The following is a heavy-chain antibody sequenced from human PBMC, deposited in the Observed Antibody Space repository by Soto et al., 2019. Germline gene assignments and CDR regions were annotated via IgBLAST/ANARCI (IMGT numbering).Heavy chain of an antibody. D-gene: IGHD6-6*01. CDR3: ARVGSSSTGDDY. Sequence: GGSLRLSCAASGFTFSSYGMHWVRQAPGKGLEWVAVIWYDGSNKYYADSVKGRFTISRDNSKNTLYLQMNSLRAEDTAVYYCARVGSSSTGDDYWGQGTLVTVSS. J-gene: IGHJ4*02. V-gene: IGHV3-33*01. CDR2: IWYDGSNK. CDR1: GFTFSSYG.